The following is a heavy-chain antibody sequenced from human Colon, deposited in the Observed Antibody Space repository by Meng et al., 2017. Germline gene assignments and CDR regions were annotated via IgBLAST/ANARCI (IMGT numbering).Heavy chain of an antibody. D-gene: IGHD3-22*01. CDR2: INTKAGST. J-gene: IGHJ4*02. CDR1: AYTFIDYY. V-gene: IGHV1-46*01. Sequence: ASLQISCKSSAYTFIDYYMHWLRQAPGQGLEWMGIINTKAGSTTYAQKFQGRVTMTRDTYTSTLYMELSSLRSEDTDVYYCARASSYYDSSGDYHSLYHFDSWGQGTLVTVSS. CDR3: ARASSYYDSSGDYHSLYHFDS.